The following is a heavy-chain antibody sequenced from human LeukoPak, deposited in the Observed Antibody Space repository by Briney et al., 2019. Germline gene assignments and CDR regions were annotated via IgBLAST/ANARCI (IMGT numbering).Heavy chain of an antibody. V-gene: IGHV3-30*18. CDR3: AKDRGYNSGAFDY. Sequence: GGSLRLSCAASGFTFSSYGMHWVRQAPGKGLEWVAVISYDGSNKYYPDSVKGRFTISRDNSKNTLYLQMNSLRVEDTAVYYCAKDRGYNSGAFDYWGQGTLVTVSS. CDR2: ISYDGSNK. D-gene: IGHD6-19*01. CDR1: GFTFSSYG. J-gene: IGHJ4*02.